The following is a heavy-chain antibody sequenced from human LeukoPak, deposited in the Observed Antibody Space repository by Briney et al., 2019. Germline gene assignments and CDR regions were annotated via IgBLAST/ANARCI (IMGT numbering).Heavy chain of an antibody. CDR3: ARANTIMTTVVTSFDS. CDR1: GYTFTDYH. D-gene: IGHD4-23*01. V-gene: IGHV1-2*02. J-gene: IGHJ4*02. CDR2: IGPNSGGT. Sequence: GAPVKVSCKASGYTFTDYHIHWVRQAPGQGLEWMAWIGPNSGGTDYAQKFQGRVTMTRDTSISTAYLVLSRLASDDTAVYYCARANTIMTTVVTSFDSWGQGTLVTVSS.